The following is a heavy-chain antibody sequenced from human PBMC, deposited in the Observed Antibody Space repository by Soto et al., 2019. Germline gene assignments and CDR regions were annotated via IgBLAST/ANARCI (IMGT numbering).Heavy chain of an antibody. V-gene: IGHV3-33*01. Sequence: QVQLVESGGGVVQPGRSLRLSCAASGFTFSSYGMHWVRQAPGKGLEWVAVIWYDGSNKYYADSVKGRFTISRDNSKNPLYLQMNSLRAEDTAVYYCARREHYSRSWYTFDIWGQGTMVTVSS. CDR1: GFTFSSYG. D-gene: IGHD6-13*01. CDR3: ARREHYSRSWYTFDI. CDR2: IWYDGSNK. J-gene: IGHJ3*02.